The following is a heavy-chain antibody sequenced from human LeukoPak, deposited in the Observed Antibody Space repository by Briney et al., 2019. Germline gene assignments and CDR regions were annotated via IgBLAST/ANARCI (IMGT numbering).Heavy chain of an antibody. D-gene: IGHD1-26*01. CDR1: GFTFSTYT. CDR3: AKPFIVGATGYYYYYMDV. J-gene: IGHJ6*03. V-gene: IGHV3-21*06. CDR2: VDSSSSYI. Sequence: GGSLRLSCAASGFTFSTYTLTWVRQAPGKGLEWVSSVDSSSSYIHYADSVKGRFSISRDNAKNSMYLDMNSLRVEDTAVYYCAKPFIVGATGYYYYYMDVWGKGTTVIVSS.